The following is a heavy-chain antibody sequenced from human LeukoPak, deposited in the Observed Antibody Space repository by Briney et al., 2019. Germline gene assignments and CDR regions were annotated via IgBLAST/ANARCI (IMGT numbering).Heavy chain of an antibody. J-gene: IGHJ4*02. CDR1: GGSISSSSYY. CDR3: ARSASLWFDY. Sequence: PSETLSLTCTVSGGSISSSSYYWSWIRQPPGKGLEWIGYIYYSGSTNYNPSLKSRVTISVDTSKNQFSLKLSSVTAADTAVYYCARSASLWFDYWGQGTLVTVSS. D-gene: IGHD3-10*01. V-gene: IGHV4-61*01. CDR2: IYYSGST.